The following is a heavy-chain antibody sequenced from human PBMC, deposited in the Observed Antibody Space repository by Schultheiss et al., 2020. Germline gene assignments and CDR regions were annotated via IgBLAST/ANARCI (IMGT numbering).Heavy chain of an antibody. CDR3: AKSGRFLEWLHY. V-gene: IGHV4-34*01. Sequence: SETLSLTCAVYGGSFSGYYWGWIRQPPGKGLEWVGSIYYSGSTYYKPSLKSRVTISVDTSKNQFSLKLSSVTAADTAVYYCAKSGRFLEWLHYWGQGTLVTVSS. J-gene: IGHJ4*02. CDR2: IYYSGST. D-gene: IGHD3-3*01. CDR1: GGSFSGYY.